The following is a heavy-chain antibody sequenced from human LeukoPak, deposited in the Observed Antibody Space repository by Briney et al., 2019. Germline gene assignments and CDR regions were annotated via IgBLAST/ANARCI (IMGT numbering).Heavy chain of an antibody. D-gene: IGHD4-23*01. CDR2: INHSGST. J-gene: IGHJ6*02. V-gene: IGHV4-34*01. Sequence: SETLSLTCAVYGGPFSGSYWSWIRQPPGKGLEWIGEINHSGSTNYNSSLTSRITISVNTSKKQFSLKLNSVTAADTAVYYCARGGNTVVAWGPDYYYGMDVWGQGTTVTVSS. CDR3: ARGGNTVVAWGPDYYYGMDV. CDR1: GGPFSGSY.